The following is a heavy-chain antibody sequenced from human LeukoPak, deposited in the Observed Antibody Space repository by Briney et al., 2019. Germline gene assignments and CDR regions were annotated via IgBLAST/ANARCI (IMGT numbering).Heavy chain of an antibody. J-gene: IGHJ5*02. CDR3: ARGPLVRLPSSFDP. D-gene: IGHD3-16*02. CDR1: GYTFTIYD. CDR2: MNPNSCNT. Sequence: GASVKVSCKASGYTFTIYDINWVRQATGQGLKWMGWMNPNSCNTGSAQRFQGRITMTSDTSISTAYMELSSLRSEDTAVYYCARGPLVRLPSSFDPWGQGTLVTVSS. V-gene: IGHV1-8*01.